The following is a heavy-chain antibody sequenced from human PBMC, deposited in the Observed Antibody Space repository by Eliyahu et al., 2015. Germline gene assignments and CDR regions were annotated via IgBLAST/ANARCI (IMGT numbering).Heavy chain of an antibody. Sequence: QVQLVESGGGVVQPGXXLRLSCTASGFPFXXXGMDWVRQAPGKGLEWVAVIWYDGSNKYYADSVKGRFTISRDNSKNTLYLQMNSLRVEDTAMYYCARGGRSTVTTVGAFDIWGQGTMVTVSP. CDR1: GFPFXXXG. V-gene: IGHV3-33*01. CDR2: IWYDGSNK. D-gene: IGHD4-17*01. J-gene: IGHJ3*02. CDR3: ARGGRSTVTTVGAFDI.